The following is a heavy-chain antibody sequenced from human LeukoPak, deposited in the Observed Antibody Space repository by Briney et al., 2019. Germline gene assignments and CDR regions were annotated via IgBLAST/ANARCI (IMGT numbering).Heavy chain of an antibody. CDR3: AKGLDRFGDYIN. CDR1: GESLSGYY. J-gene: IGHJ4*02. V-gene: IGHV3-23*01. CDR2: ISGSGGST. D-gene: IGHD4-17*01. Sequence: ETLSLTCAVYGESLSGYYWSWIRQPPGKGLEWVSTISGSGGSTYYADSVKGRFTISRDNSKNTLFLQMNSLRAEDTAVYYCAKGLDRFGDYINWGQGTLVTVSS.